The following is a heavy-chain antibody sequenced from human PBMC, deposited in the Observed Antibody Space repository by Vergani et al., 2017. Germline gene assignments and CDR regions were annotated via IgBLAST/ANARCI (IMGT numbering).Heavy chain of an antibody. V-gene: IGHV3-23*04. J-gene: IGHJ3*02. Sequence: VQLVESGGGLVKPGGSLRLSCAASGLTFSSYAMSWVRQAPGKGLEWVAAISGSGGSTYYADSVKGRFTIYRDKSKHKLYLQMNSRRAEDTAVYYCANALITIFGVVTAPGAFDIWGQGTMVTVSS. CDR3: ANALITIFGVVTAPGAFDI. D-gene: IGHD3-3*01. CDR1: GLTFSSYA. CDR2: ISGSGGST.